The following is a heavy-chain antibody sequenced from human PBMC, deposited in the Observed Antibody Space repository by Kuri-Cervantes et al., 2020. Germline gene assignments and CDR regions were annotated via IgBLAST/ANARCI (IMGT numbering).Heavy chain of an antibody. D-gene: IGHD3-10*01. V-gene: IGHV3-13*01. CDR1: GFTFSSYD. CDR2: IGTAGET. Sequence: GGSLRLSCAASGFTFSSYDMHWVRQATGKGLEWVSAIGTAGETYYPGSVKGRFTISRDNAKNSLYLQMNSLRAEDTAVYYCACRRGYGSGHDYWGQGTLVTVSS. CDR3: ACRRGYGSGHDY. J-gene: IGHJ4*02.